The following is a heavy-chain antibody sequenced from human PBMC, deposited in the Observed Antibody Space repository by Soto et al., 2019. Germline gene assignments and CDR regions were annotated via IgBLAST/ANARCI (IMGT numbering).Heavy chain of an antibody. CDR1: GGTFSSYA. CDR2: IIPIFGTA. CDR3: AKHPENYYYGMDV. V-gene: IGHV1-69*12. Sequence: QVQLVQSGAEVKKPGSSVKVSCKASGGTFSSYAINWVRQAPGQGLEWMGGIIPIFGTADYAQKFQGRVTITADESTSTAYVELSSLRSEDTAVYYCAKHPENYYYGMDVWGQGTTVTVSS. J-gene: IGHJ6*02.